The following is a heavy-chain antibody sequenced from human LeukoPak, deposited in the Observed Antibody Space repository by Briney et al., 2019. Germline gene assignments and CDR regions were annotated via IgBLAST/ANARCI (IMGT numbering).Heavy chain of an antibody. CDR2: ISSSGSTI. D-gene: IGHD3-3*01. CDR3: ARGPPYYDFWSGYPR. Sequence: GGSLRLSCAASGFTFSDYYMSWIRQAPGKGPEWVSYISSSGSTIYYADSVKGRFTISRDNAKNSLYLQMNSLRAEDTAVYYCARGPPYYDFWSGYPRGGQGTLVTVSS. V-gene: IGHV3-11*01. CDR1: GFTFSDYY. J-gene: IGHJ4*02.